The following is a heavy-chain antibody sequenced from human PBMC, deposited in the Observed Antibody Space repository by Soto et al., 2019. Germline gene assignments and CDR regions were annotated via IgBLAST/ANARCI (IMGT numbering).Heavy chain of an antibody. D-gene: IGHD4-17*01. J-gene: IGHJ5*02. V-gene: IGHV4-59*01. CDR1: GGSISSYY. CDR2: IYYSGST. Sequence: SETLSLTCTVSGGSISSYYWSWIRQPPGKGLEWIGCIYYSGSTNYNPSLKSRVTISVDTSKNQFSLKLSSVTAADTAVYYCASQPRSYDYGYNWFDPWGQGTLVTVSS. CDR3: ASQPRSYDYGYNWFDP.